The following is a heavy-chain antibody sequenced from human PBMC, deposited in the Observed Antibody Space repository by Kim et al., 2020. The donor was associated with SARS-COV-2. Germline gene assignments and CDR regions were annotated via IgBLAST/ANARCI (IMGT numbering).Heavy chain of an antibody. CDR2: ISGSGGRT. Sequence: GGSLRLSCAASGFTFRSYAMSWVRQAPGKGLEWVSAISGSGGRTYYADSVKGRFTISRDNSKNTLYVQMNSLRAEDTAVYYCAKDYSISWSEIHSYYYMDVWGKGSAVTVSS. CDR3: AKDYSISWSEIHSYYYMDV. J-gene: IGHJ6*03. D-gene: IGHD2-2*01. CDR1: GFTFRSYA. V-gene: IGHV3-23*01.